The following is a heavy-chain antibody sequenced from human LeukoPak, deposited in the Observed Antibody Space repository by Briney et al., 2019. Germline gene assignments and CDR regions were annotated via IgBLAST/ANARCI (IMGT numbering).Heavy chain of an antibody. CDR2: ISAYNGNS. CDR3: ARVHSYCSSTSCLDY. V-gene: IGHV1-18*01. D-gene: IGHD2-2*01. J-gene: IGHJ4*02. CDR1: DYIFSTHG. Sequence: ASVKVSCKVSDYIFSTHGINWVRQAPGQGLEWMGWISAYNGNSNYAQKFQGRVTMTTDTSTSTGYMELRSLRSDDTAVYYCARVHSYCSSTSCLDYWGQGTLVTVSS.